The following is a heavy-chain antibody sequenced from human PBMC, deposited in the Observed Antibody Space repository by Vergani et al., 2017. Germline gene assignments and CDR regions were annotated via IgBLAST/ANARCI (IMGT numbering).Heavy chain of an antibody. CDR2: INPNSGGT. CDR3: ARAPYEIAARGAFDI. D-gene: IGHD6-6*01. J-gene: IGHJ3*02. Sequence: QVQLVQSGAEVKKPGASVKVSCKASGYTFTSYYMHWVRQAPGQGLEWMGWINPNSGGTNYAQKFQGRVTMTRDTSISTAYMELSRLRSDDTAVYYCARAPYEIAARGAFDIWGQGTMVTVSS. CDR1: GYTFTSYY. V-gene: IGHV1-2*02.